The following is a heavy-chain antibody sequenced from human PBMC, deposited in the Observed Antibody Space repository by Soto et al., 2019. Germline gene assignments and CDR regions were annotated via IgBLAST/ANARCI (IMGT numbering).Heavy chain of an antibody. Sequence: QVQLQESGPGLVKPSETLSLTCTVSGGSISTYYWGWFRQFPGRGLEWIGYIYYSGSTKYNPSLNSRVTISLAKAKNHFSLKLTSLNTADTAVYYCARSRGSGWSFDYLGQGTLVTVSS. V-gene: IGHV4-59*01. CDR1: GGSISTYY. CDR2: IYYSGST. CDR3: ARSRGSGWSFDY. D-gene: IGHD6-19*01. J-gene: IGHJ4*02.